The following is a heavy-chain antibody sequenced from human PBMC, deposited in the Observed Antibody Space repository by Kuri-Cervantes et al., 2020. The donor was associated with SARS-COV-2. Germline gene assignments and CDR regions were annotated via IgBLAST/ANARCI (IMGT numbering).Heavy chain of an antibody. V-gene: IGHV4-38-2*02. CDR1: GYSISSGYY. D-gene: IGHD2-2*01. CDR3: ARVGYCSSTSCSLFDY. CDR2: IYHSGST. J-gene: IGHJ4*02. Sequence: ESLKISCTASGYSISSGYYWGWIRQPPGKGLEWIGSIYHSGSTYYNPSLKSRVTISVDTSKNQFSLKLSSVTAADTAVYYCARVGYCSSTSCSLFDYWGQGTLVTVSS.